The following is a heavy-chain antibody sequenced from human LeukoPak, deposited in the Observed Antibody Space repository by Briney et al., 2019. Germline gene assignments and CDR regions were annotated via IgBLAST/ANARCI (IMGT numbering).Heavy chain of an antibody. CDR1: GFTFSTYW. V-gene: IGHV3-7*01. D-gene: IGHD3-10*01. J-gene: IGHJ6*02. Sequence: GGSLRLSCAASGFTFSTYWMSWVRQAPGKGLEWVANIKEDESEKYYVDSLKGRFTISRDNAQNSLNLQMNSLRPEDTAMYYCARVRTTGSYYGMDVWGQGTTVTVSS. CDR2: IKEDESEK. CDR3: ARVRTTGSYYGMDV.